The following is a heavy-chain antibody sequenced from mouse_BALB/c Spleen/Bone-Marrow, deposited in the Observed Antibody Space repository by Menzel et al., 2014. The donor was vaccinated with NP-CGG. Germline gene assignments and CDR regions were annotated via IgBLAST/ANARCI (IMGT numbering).Heavy chain of an antibody. CDR3: ARLGGYGPYFDY. D-gene: IGHD1-1*02. V-gene: IGHV3-8*02. CDR2: ISYSGST. CDR1: GDSITSGY. Sequence: VQLQQSGPSLVKPSQPLSLTCSVTGDSITSGYWNWIRKFPGNKLEYMGYISYSGSTYFNPSLKSRISITRDTSKNQYYLQLNSVTTEDTATYYCARLGGYGPYFDYWGQGTTLTVSS. J-gene: IGHJ2*01.